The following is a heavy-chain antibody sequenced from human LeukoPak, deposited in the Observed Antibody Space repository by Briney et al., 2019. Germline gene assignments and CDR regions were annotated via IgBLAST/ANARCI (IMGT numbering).Heavy chain of an antibody. D-gene: IGHD6-13*01. V-gene: IGHV3-53*01. CDR1: GFTVNSNY. CDR3: AREVSYRSSWYLDY. CDR2: IHSGGNT. Sequence: GGSLKLSCAASGFTVNSNYMSWVRQAPGKGLEWVSVIHSGGNTYHADSVKGRFTISRDNPKNTLYLLMNSLRAEDTAVYYCAREVSYRSSWYLDYWGQGTLVTVSS. J-gene: IGHJ4*02.